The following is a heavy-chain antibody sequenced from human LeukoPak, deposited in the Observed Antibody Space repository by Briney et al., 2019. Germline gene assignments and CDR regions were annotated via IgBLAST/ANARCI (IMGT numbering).Heavy chain of an antibody. V-gene: IGHV4-59*01. CDR3: AREKYNWNDHDAFDI. CDR1: CGSISSYY. CDR2: IYYSGST. D-gene: IGHD1-1*01. J-gene: IGHJ3*02. Sequence: SETLSLTCTVSCGSISSYYWSWIRQPPGKGLEWIGYIYYSGSTNYNPSLKSRVTISVDTSKNQFSLKLSSVTAADTAVYYCAREKYNWNDHDAFDIWGQGTMVTVSS.